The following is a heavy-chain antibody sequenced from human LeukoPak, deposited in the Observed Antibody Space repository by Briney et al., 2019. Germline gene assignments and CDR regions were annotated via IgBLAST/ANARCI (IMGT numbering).Heavy chain of an antibody. CDR2: INHSGST. V-gene: IGHV4-34*01. Sequence: SETLSLTCAVYGGSFSGYYWSWLRQPPGKGLEWIGEINHSGSTNYNPSLKSRVTISVDRSKNQFSLKLSSVTAADTAVYYCAGASRTYYIDYWGQGTLVTVSS. CDR1: GGSFSGYY. D-gene: IGHD2-2*01. J-gene: IGHJ4*02. CDR3: AGASRTYYIDY.